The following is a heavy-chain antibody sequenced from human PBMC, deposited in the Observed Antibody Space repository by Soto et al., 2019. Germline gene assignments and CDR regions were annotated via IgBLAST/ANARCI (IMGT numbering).Heavy chain of an antibody. V-gene: IGHV1-8*01. D-gene: IGHD2-2*01. CDR3: ARGVVYCISTSCHNWFAP. CDR1: GYTFTSYD. J-gene: IGHJ5*02. Sequence: XSVKVSCKASGYTFTSYDINWVRQATGQGLEWMGWMNPNSGNTGYAQKLQGRVTMTRNTSISTAYMELSSLRSEDTAVYYFARGVVYCISTSCHNWFAPWGQGTLVTVSS. CDR2: MNPNSGNT.